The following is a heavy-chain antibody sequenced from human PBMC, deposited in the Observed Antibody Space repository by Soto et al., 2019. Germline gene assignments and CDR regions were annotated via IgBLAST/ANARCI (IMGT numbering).Heavy chain of an antibody. J-gene: IGHJ6*02. CDR1: GYSFTSDW. D-gene: IGHD3-10*01. CDR3: ARSPMVREQDILDYYYYGMDF. Sequence: GESLKISCKGSGYSFTSDWIGWVRQMPGKGLEWMGIIHPSDSDTRYSPSFQGHIPISADKSISTAYLQWSSLKASDTAMYYCARSPMVREQDILDYYYYGMDFWARGTTVTVSS. V-gene: IGHV5-51*01. CDR2: IHPSDSDT.